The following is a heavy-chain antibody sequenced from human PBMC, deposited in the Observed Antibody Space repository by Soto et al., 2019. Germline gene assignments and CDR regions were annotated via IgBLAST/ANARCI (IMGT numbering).Heavy chain of an antibody. V-gene: IGHV1-2*02. D-gene: IGHD3-3*01. CDR2: INPNSGGT. Sequence: ASVKVSCKASGYTFTGYYMHWVRQAPGQGLEWMGWINPNSGGTNDAQKFQGRVTMTRDTSISTAYMELSRLRSDDTAVYYCARDRPTMDDFWSGYSVYFDYWGQGTLVTVSS. CDR3: ARDRPTMDDFWSGYSVYFDY. J-gene: IGHJ4*02. CDR1: GYTFTGYY.